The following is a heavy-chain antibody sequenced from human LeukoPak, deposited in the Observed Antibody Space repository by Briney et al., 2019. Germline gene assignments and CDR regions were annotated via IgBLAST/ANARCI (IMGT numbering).Heavy chain of an antibody. CDR2: ISGSGGST. CDR3: AKGGYCSSTSCPWPD. D-gene: IGHD2-2*01. CDR1: GFTFSSYA. Sequence: PGGSPRLSCAASGFTFSSYAMSWVRQAPGKGLEWVSAISGSGGSTYYADSVKGRFTISRDNSKNTLYLQMNSLRAEDTALYYCAKGGYCSSTSCPWPDWGQGTLITVSS. V-gene: IGHV3-23*01. J-gene: IGHJ4*02.